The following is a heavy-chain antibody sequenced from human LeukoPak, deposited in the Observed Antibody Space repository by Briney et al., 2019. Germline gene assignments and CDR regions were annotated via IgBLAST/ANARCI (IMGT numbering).Heavy chain of an antibody. CDR2: ISYDGSNK. Sequence: GGSLRLSCAASGFTFRTSPMHWVRQAPGKGLEWVAVISYDGSNKYYADSVKGRLTISRDNSKNTLYLQMNSLRAEDTAVYYCAKISLSSMVRGVISYYGMDVWGQGTTVTVSS. CDR3: AKISLSSMVRGVISYYGMDV. J-gene: IGHJ6*02. D-gene: IGHD3-10*01. CDR1: GFTFRTSP. V-gene: IGHV3-30*18.